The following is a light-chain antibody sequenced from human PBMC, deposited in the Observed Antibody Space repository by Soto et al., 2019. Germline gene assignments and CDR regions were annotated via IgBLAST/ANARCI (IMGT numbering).Light chain of an antibody. CDR2: AAS. CDR3: QQYDNWPLT. V-gene: IGKV1-9*01. Sequence: QLTQSPSSLSASVGDRVTITCRASQGVSSYFAWYQQKPGKAPKLLIYAASTLQSGVPSRFSGSGSGTDFTLTISSLQSEDFGVYFCQQYDNWPLTFGGGTKVEIK. CDR1: QGVSSY. J-gene: IGKJ4*01.